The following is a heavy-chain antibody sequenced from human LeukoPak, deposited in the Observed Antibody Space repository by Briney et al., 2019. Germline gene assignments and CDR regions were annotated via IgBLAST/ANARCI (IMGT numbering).Heavy chain of an antibody. V-gene: IGHV3-30*02. J-gene: IGHJ4*02. CDR2: IWYDGSNK. CDR3: AKPYSSGWTTFDY. Sequence: GGSLRLSCAASGFTFSSYGMHWVRQAPGKGLEWVAVIWYDGSNKYYADSVKGRFTISRDNSKNTLYLQMNSLRAEDTAVYYCAKPYSSGWTTFDYWGQGTLVTVSS. D-gene: IGHD6-19*01. CDR1: GFTFSSYG.